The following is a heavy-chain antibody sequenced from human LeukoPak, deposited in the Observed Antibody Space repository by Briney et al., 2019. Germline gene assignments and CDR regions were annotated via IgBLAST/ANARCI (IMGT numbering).Heavy chain of an antibody. J-gene: IGHJ3*02. CDR2: INPNSGGT. D-gene: IGHD3-3*01. CDR1: GYTFTGYY. Sequence: ASVKVSCKASGYTFTGYYMHWVRQAPGQGLEWMGRINPNSGGTNYAQKFQGRVTMTRDTSISTAYMELSSLRSEDTAVYYCAILRFLEWLLPPGYAFDIWGQGTMVTVSS. CDR3: AILRFLEWLLPPGYAFDI. V-gene: IGHV1-2*06.